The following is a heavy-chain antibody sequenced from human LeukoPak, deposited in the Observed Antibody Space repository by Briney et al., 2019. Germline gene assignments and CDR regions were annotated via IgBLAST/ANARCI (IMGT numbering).Heavy chain of an antibody. CDR1: GYTLTELS. CDR3: ATGTMTTRRYAFDI. D-gene: IGHD4-17*01. Sequence: ASVKVSCKVSGYTLTELSMHWVRQAPGKGLEWMGGFDPEDGETIYAQKFQGRVTMTEDTSTDTAYMELSSLRSEDTAVYYCATGTMTTRRYAFDIWGQGTMVTVSS. V-gene: IGHV1-24*01. J-gene: IGHJ3*02. CDR2: FDPEDGET.